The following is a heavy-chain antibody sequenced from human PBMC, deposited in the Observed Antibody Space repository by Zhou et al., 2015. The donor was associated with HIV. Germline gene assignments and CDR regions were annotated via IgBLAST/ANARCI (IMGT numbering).Heavy chain of an antibody. CDR2: LDPYSGDT. V-gene: IGHV1-2*02. D-gene: IGHD2-15*01. CDR1: GYTFTNFF. J-gene: IGHJ4*02. CDR3: ARVPVGSYYFDY. Sequence: QVQLVQSGTEVKKTGASVRVSCKSAGYTFTNFFIHWVRQAPGQGLEWMGCLDPYSGDTDSAQKFQGRVTMTRDTSITTAYMDLTRLTSDDTAVYYCARVPVGSYYFDYWGQGTLVTVSS.